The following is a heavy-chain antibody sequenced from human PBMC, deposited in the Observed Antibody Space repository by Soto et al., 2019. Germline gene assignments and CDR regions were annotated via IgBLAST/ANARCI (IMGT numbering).Heavy chain of an antibody. V-gene: IGHV1-69*01. CDR2: IIPIFGTL. CDR1: GGTFSSYA. D-gene: IGHD6-19*01. CDR3: ARVGWESSGWSPSGLDV. J-gene: IGHJ6*02. Sequence: QVQVVQSGAEVKRPGSSVNVSCNASGGTFSSYAINWVRQAPGQGPEWMGGIIPIFGTLNYAQKFQGRVTITADESTSTAYMELSSLRSDDTAVYYCARVGWESSGWSPSGLDVWGQGTTVTVSS.